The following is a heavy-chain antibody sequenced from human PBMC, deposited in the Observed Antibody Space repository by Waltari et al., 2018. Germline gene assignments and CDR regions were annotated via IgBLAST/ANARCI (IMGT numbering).Heavy chain of an antibody. J-gene: IGHJ3*02. Sequence: EVQLVESGGGLVQPGGSLRLSCAASGFTFSSYDMHWVSQATGKGLEWGSASGTAGDTYYLGAVKGRFTISRENAKNSLDLERNSLRAGDTAMYYCARATTYAFDIWGQGTMVTVSS. CDR2: SGTAGDT. CDR1: GFTFSSYD. V-gene: IGHV3-13*01. CDR3: ARATTYAFDI.